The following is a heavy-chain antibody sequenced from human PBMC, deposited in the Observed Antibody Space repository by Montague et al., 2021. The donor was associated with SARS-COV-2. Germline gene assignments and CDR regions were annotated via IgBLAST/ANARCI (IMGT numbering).Heavy chain of an antibody. D-gene: IGHD2-15*01. CDR3: ARGSGGMGNAFDI. J-gene: IGHJ3*02. Sequence: IYYSGSTNYNPSLKSRVTISVDTSKNQFSLKLISVTAADTAVYDCARGSGGMGNAFDIWGQGEMVTGSS. V-gene: IGHV4-59*09. CDR2: IYYSGST.